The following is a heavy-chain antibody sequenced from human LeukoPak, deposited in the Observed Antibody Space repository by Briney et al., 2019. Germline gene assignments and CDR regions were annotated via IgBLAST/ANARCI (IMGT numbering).Heavy chain of an antibody. CDR2: IIPIFGTA. J-gene: IGHJ2*01. V-gene: IGHV1-69*13. Sequence: ASVKVSCKASGGTFSSYAISWVRQAPGQGLEWMGGIIPIFGTANYAQKFQGRVTITADESTSTAYMELSSLRSEDTAVYYCARDSGYSYGFGYFDLWGRGTLVTGSS. CDR3: ARDSGYSYGFGYFDL. CDR1: GGTFSSYA. D-gene: IGHD5-18*01.